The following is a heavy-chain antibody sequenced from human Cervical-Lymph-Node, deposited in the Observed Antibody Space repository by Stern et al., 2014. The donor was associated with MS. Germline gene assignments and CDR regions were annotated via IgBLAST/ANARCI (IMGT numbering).Heavy chain of an antibody. CDR3: ARSLPGGYRINWFDP. V-gene: IGHV7-4-1*01. J-gene: IGHJ5*02. CDR1: GYTFTLYA. D-gene: IGHD3-22*01. Sequence: QMQLVQSGSEFKSPGASVKVSCKASGYTFTLYAMNWVRQAPGQGLELMGRLKANTGTATYAQGFSGRFVFSLDTSVSTAYLHIHSLKAEDTAVYFCARSLPGGYRINWFDPWGQGTLVTVSS. CDR2: LKANTGTA.